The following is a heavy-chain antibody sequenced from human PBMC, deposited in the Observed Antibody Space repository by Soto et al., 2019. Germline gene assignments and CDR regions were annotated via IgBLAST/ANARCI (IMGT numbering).Heavy chain of an antibody. CDR3: ARRGLRYFPFDP. D-gene: IGHD3-9*01. J-gene: IGHJ5*02. Sequence: PSETLSLTCTVSGGSISSSSYYWGWIRQPPGKGLEWIGSIYYSGSTYYNPSLKSRVTISVDTSKNQFSLKLSSVTAADTAVYYCARRGLRYFPFDPWGQGTLVTVSS. V-gene: IGHV4-39*01. CDR1: GGSISSSSYY. CDR2: IYYSGST.